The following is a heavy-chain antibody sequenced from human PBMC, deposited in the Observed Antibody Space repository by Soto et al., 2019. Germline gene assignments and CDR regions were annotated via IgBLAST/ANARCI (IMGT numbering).Heavy chain of an antibody. CDR2: IYYTGKT. CDR3: GRDLTSNANCIDP. V-gene: IGHV4-30-4*01. CDR1: GDYIHVGGYY. Sequence: SETLSLTCSVSGDYIHVGGYYWTWIRQRPGKGLEWMGYIYYTGKTYYNPSLESRLTMSVDRSKNQFSLRLTSVTAADTAVYFCGRDLTSNANCIDPWGQGTLFTVSS. J-gene: IGHJ5*02. D-gene: IGHD2-2*01.